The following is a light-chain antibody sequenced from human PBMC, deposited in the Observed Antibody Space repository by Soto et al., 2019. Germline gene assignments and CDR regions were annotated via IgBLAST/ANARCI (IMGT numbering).Light chain of an antibody. CDR1: SSNIGAGYD. Sequence: QSVLTQPPSVYGAPGQRVTISCTGSSSNIGAGYDVHWYQQLPGTAPKLLIYGNNNRPSGVPDRFSGSKSGTSASLAITGLQAEDEADYYCLSYDSSLSGSRVFGGGTKVTV. CDR3: LSYDSSLSGSRV. V-gene: IGLV1-40*01. CDR2: GNN. J-gene: IGLJ2*01.